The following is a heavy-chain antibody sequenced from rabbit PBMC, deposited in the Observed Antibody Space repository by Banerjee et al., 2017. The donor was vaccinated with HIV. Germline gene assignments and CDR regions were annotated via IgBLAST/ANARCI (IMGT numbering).Heavy chain of an antibody. V-gene: IGHV1S40*01. D-gene: IGHD4-1*01. Sequence: QSLEESGGGLVQPEGSLTLTCKASGFDFSSTYYMCWVRQAPGKGLEWIGCIGAGSSGITYYANWAKGRFTISKTSSTTVPLQMTSLTAADTATYFCARDLAGAIGWNFNLWGPGTLVTVS. CDR2: IGAGSSGIT. J-gene: IGHJ4*01. CDR1: GFDFSSTYY. CDR3: ARDLAGAIGWNFNL.